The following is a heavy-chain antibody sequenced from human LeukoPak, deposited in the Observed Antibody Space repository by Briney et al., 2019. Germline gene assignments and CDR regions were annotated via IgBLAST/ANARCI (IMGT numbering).Heavy chain of an antibody. D-gene: IGHD5-24*01. J-gene: IGHJ4*02. CDR1: AFTLNNYA. CDR2: IHYSGGST. Sequence: TGGSLRLSCTASAFTLNNYAMNRVRQAPGKGLEWVSSIHYSGGSTYYADSVKGRFTISRDNSKNTLYLQMNSLRAEDTAVYYCAKVIREVDMSHDYWGQGALVTVSS. V-gene: IGHV3-23*01. CDR3: AKVIREVDMSHDY.